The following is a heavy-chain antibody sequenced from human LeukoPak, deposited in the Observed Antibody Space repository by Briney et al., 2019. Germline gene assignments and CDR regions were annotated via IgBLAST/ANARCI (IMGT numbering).Heavy chain of an antibody. Sequence: GGSLRLSCAASGFTFSSYAMSWVRQAPGKGLEWVSVISGSGGNTYYADSVKGRFTISRDNFKNTLYLQMNSLRAEDTAIYYCAKDGKGAPVAGTGYFDYWGQGTLVTVSS. CDR1: GFTFSSYA. D-gene: IGHD6-19*01. CDR2: ISGSGGNT. CDR3: AKDGKGAPVAGTGYFDY. J-gene: IGHJ4*02. V-gene: IGHV3-23*01.